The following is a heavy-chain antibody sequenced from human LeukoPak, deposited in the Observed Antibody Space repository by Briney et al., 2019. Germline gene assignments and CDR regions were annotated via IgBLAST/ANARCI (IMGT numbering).Heavy chain of an antibody. CDR2: ISGSGGST. CDR1: GFTFSSYA. Sequence: GGSLRLSCAASGFTFSSYAMSWVRQAPGKGLEWVSAISGSGGSTYYADSVKGRFTISRDNSKNTLYLQMYSLRAEDTAVYYCAKDRGSGSFSDWGQGTLVTVSS. D-gene: IGHD3-10*01. CDR3: AKDRGSGSFSD. J-gene: IGHJ4*02. V-gene: IGHV3-23*01.